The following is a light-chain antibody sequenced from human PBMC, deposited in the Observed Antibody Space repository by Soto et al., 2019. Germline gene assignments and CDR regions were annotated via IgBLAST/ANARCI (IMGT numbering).Light chain of an antibody. CDR2: EVS. Sequence: QSVLTQPASVSGSTGQSITISCTGTRSDVGGYNYVSWYQQHPGKAPKLMIYEVSNRPSGVSNRFSGSKSGNTASLTISGLQAEDEADYYCSSYTSSSTSYVFGTGTKVTVL. V-gene: IGLV2-14*01. CDR3: SSYTSSSTSYV. J-gene: IGLJ1*01. CDR1: RSDVGGYNY.